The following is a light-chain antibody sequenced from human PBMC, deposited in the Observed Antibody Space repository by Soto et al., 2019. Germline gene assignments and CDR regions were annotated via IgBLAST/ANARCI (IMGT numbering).Light chain of an antibody. V-gene: IGKV1-5*03. Sequence: DIQMTQSPSTLSASVGDRVTITCRASQSISKYLAWYKQKPGRAPKLLIYKASTLQSGVPSRFSGSGSGTEFTLTISSLQPDDLAVDYCQQYSNFSHYTFGQGTKLEIK. CDR3: QQYSNFSHYT. CDR1: QSISKY. J-gene: IGKJ2*01. CDR2: KAS.